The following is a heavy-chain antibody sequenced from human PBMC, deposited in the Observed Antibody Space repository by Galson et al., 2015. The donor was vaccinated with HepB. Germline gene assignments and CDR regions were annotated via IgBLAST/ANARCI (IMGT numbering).Heavy chain of an antibody. Sequence: QSGAAVKKPGESLRISCKGSGYSFTSYWISWVRQMPGKGLEWMGRIDPSDSYTNYSPSFQGHVTISADKSISTAYLQWSSLKASDTAMYYCARHHLALYSSSRVGSFDPWGQGTLSPSPQ. D-gene: IGHD6-6*01. CDR3: ARHHLALYSSSRVGSFDP. CDR1: GYSFTSYW. J-gene: IGHJ5*02. V-gene: IGHV5-10-1*01. CDR2: IDPSDSYT.